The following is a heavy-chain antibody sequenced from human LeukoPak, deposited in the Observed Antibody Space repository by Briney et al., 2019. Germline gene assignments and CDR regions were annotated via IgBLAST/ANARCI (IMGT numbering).Heavy chain of an antibody. Sequence: GGSLRLSCAASGFTFSSYSMNWVRQAPGKGLEWVSSISSSSSYIYYADSVKGRFTISRDNAKNSLYLQMNSLRAEDTAIYYCARVGSSSSWYREYYFDYWGQGTLVTVSS. CDR2: ISSSSSYI. J-gene: IGHJ4*02. CDR1: GFTFSSYS. D-gene: IGHD6-13*01. CDR3: ARVGSSSSWYREYYFDY. V-gene: IGHV3-21*01.